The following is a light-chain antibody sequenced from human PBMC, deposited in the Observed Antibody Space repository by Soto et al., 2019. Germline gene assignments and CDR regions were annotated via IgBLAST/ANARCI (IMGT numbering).Light chain of an antibody. V-gene: IGKV3-20*01. CDR3: QQYGSSSIT. Sequence: FKQSPGTLSLSPRERATLHCRASQSVSSSYLAWYQQKPGQAPRLLVYGASSRATGIPDRFSGSGSGTDFTLTISRLEPEDFEVYYCQQYGSSSITFGQGTRLGIK. CDR1: QSVSSSY. CDR2: GAS. J-gene: IGKJ5*01.